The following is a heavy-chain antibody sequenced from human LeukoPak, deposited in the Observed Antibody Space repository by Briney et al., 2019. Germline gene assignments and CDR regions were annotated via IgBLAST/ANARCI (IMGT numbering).Heavy chain of an antibody. CDR1: GFTFYDYG. V-gene: IGHV3-20*04. Sequence: PGGSLRLSCAASGFTFYDYGMSWVRQAPGKGLEGVSGINWNGGSTGYADSVKGRFTISRDNAKNSLYLQMNSLRAEDTALYYCARDSGGSGYYYNPLPFDYWGQGTLVTVSS. CDR3: ARDSGGSGYYYNPLPFDY. J-gene: IGHJ4*02. D-gene: IGHD3-22*01. CDR2: INWNGGST.